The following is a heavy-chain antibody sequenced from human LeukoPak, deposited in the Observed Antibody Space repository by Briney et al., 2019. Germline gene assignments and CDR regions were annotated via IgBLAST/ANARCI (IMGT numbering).Heavy chain of an antibody. CDR1: GGSISSGGYY. V-gene: IGHV4-30-2*01. CDR2: IYHSGST. Sequence: SETLSLTCTVSGGSISSGGYYWSWIRQPPGKGLEWIGYIYHSGSTYYNPSLKRRVTISVDRSKNQFSLKLSSVTAADTAVYYCARAPKVVAGNWFDPWGQGTLVTVSS. D-gene: IGHD3-22*01. J-gene: IGHJ5*02. CDR3: ARAPKVVAGNWFDP.